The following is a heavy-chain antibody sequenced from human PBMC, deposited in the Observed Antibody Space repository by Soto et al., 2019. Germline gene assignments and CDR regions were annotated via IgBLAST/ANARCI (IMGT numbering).Heavy chain of an antibody. J-gene: IGHJ6*02. CDR3: AKGRSYYYYYGMDV. Sequence: PGGSLRLSCAASGFSFNIFAMNWVRQAPGQGLEWVSGISGGGGSTYYADSVKGRFTISRDNSKSTLYLQMNSLRAEDTALYYCAKGRSYYYYYGMDVWGQGTTVTVSS. CDR1: GFSFNIFA. CDR2: ISGGGGST. V-gene: IGHV3-23*01.